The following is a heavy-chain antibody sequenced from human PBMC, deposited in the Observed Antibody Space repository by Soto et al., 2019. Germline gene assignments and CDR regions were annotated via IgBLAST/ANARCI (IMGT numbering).Heavy chain of an antibody. CDR3: VKNSGWFNT. CDR2: IDGSGGIT. V-gene: IGHV3-23*01. J-gene: IGHJ5*02. Sequence: GGSLRLSCAASGFTFGTTDMSWVRQAPGEGLEWVSTIDGSGGITYYADSVKGRFTISRDNSRHTVYLQMNSLRGDDTALYYCVKNSGWFNTWGQGALVTVSS. D-gene: IGHD3-10*01. CDR1: GFTFGTTD.